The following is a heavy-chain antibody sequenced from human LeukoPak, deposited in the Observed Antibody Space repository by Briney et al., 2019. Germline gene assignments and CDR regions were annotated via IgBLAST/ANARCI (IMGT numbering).Heavy chain of an antibody. V-gene: IGHV1-2*07. CDR2: INPKNGGA. CDR1: GYTFIGHY. D-gene: IGHD3-3*01. Sequence: GASVKVSCKTSGYTFIGHYIHWVRQAPGQGLEWMGWINPKNGGANYAPRFQGRVTTTRDRSISTVYMEVTRLTSDDTAVYYCARASFWESPINWFDPWGQGTLVTVSS. CDR3: ARASFWESPINWFDP. J-gene: IGHJ5*02.